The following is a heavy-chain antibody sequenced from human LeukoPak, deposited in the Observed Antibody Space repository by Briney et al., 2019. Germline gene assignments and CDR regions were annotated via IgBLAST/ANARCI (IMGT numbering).Heavy chain of an antibody. CDR1: GFSFSVSY. CDR3: DRRGNMSSHAFDI. V-gene: IGHV3-11*01. Sequence: PGGSLRLSCAASGFSFSVSYMSWIRQAPGQGLEWLSYIKSSDTSTFYADSVKGRFTVSRDNAKNSLYLQMNSLRAEDTAVYYCDRRGNMSSHAFDIWGQGTVVTVSS. J-gene: IGHJ3*02. CDR2: IKSSDTST. D-gene: IGHD2/OR15-2a*01.